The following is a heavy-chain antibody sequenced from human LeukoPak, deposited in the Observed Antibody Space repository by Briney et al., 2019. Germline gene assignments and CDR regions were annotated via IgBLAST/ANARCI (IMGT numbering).Heavy chain of an antibody. Sequence: ASVKVSCKASGGTFSSYAISWVRQAPGQGLEWMGRIIPILGIANYAQKFQGRVTITADKSTSTAYMELSSLRSEDTAVYYCARGGYSSSWYRYYYYYYGMDVWGQGTTVTVS. D-gene: IGHD6-13*01. CDR1: GGTFSSYA. CDR3: ARGGYSSSWYRYYYYYYGMDV. J-gene: IGHJ6*02. CDR2: IIPILGIA. V-gene: IGHV1-69*04.